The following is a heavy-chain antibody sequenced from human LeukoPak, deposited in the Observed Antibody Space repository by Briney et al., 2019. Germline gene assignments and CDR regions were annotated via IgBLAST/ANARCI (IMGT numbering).Heavy chain of an antibody. Sequence: SGGSLRLSCAASGFTFSSYGMHWVRQAPGKGLEWVAVIWYDGSNKYYADSVKGRSTISRDNSKNTLYLQMNSLRAEDTAVYYCARDPRASLVQLHDAFDIWGQGTMVTVPS. V-gene: IGHV3-33*01. J-gene: IGHJ3*02. D-gene: IGHD2-2*01. CDR3: ARDPRASLVQLHDAFDI. CDR1: GFTFSSYG. CDR2: IWYDGSNK.